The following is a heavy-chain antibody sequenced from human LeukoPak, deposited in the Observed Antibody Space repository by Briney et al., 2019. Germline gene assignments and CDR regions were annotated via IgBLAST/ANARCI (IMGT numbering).Heavy chain of an antibody. CDR1: GYTFTSYG. Sequence: ASVKVSCKASGYTFTSYGISWVRQAPGQGVEWMGWISAYNGNTNYAQKLQGRVTMTTDTSTSTAYMELRSLRSDDTAVYYCARDRSYGDYYYGMDVWGQGTTVTVSS. CDR3: ARDRSYGDYYYGMDV. D-gene: IGHD1-26*01. J-gene: IGHJ6*02. CDR2: ISAYNGNT. V-gene: IGHV1-18*01.